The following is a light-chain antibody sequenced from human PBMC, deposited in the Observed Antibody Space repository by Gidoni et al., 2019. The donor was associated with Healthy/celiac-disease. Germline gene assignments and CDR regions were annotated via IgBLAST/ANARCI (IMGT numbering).Light chain of an antibody. CDR2: GAS. Sequence: EIVLTQSPGTLSLSPGERATLSCRASQSVSSSYLAWYQQKPGQAPRLLIYGASSRATGIPDRFSGSGSGTDFTLTISRLEPEDFAVYYCQQYGSSPPEATFGQXTKVEIK. CDR3: QQYGSSPPEAT. V-gene: IGKV3-20*01. J-gene: IGKJ1*01. CDR1: QSVSSSY.